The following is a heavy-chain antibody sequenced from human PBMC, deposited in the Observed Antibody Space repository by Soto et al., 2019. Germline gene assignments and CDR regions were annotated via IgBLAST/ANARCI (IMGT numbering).Heavy chain of an antibody. CDR1: GYTFTNYG. D-gene: IGHD3-16*02. CDR2: ISAYNGNA. CDR3: ARDMVTFGGVIGNSES. V-gene: IGHV1-18*01. J-gene: IGHJ5*02. Sequence: ASVKVSCKTSGYTFTNYGISWVRQAPGQGLEWMGWISAYNGNANYAQKFQGRVTMTTDTSTSAAYMELRSLRSDDTAVYYCARDMVTFGGVIGNSESWGQGTLVTVSS.